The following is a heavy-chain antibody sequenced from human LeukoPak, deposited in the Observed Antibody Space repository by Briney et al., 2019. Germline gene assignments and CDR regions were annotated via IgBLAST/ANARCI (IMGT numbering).Heavy chain of an antibody. D-gene: IGHD2-15*01. Sequence: ASVKVSCKASGHTFTSYGISWVRQAPGQGLEWMGWISAYNGYTNYAQKLQGRVTLTTDTSTSTAYMELRSLRSDDTAVYYCAREGVVVISTASFDYWGHGTLVTVSS. CDR3: AREGVVVISTASFDY. V-gene: IGHV1-18*01. CDR1: GHTFTSYG. CDR2: ISAYNGYT. J-gene: IGHJ4*01.